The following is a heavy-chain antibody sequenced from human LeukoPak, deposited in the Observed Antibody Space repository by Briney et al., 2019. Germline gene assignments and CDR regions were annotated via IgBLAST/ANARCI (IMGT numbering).Heavy chain of an antibody. J-gene: IGHJ4*02. D-gene: IGHD6-19*01. V-gene: IGHV1-3*01. Sequence: ASVKVSCKASGYTFTSYAMHWVRQAPGQRLEWMGWINAGNGNTKYSQKFQGRVIITRDTSASTAYMELSSLRSEDTAVYYCARKQWLFSAGGPLNYWGQGTLVTVSS. CDR2: INAGNGNT. CDR3: ARKQWLFSAGGPLNY. CDR1: GYTFTSYA.